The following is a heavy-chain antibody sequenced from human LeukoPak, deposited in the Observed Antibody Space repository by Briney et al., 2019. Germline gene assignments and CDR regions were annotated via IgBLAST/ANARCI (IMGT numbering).Heavy chain of an antibody. CDR3: ARHSPGWMVRPYCFDS. J-gene: IGHJ4*02. V-gene: IGHV5-51*01. D-gene: IGHD3-10*01. CDR2: VYPGDSDS. Sequence: GESLKISCKGSGYSFTDYWIARVRQMPGKGLEWMGFVYPGDSDSRYSPSFRGQVTISADKANSTAYLQWNSLKASDTAIYYCARHSPGWMVRPYCFDSWGQGTLVTVSS. CDR1: GYSFTDYW.